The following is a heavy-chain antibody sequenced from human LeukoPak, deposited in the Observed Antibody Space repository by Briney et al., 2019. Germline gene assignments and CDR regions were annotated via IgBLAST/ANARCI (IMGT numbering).Heavy chain of an antibody. CDR1: GGSISGSY. V-gene: IGHV4-59*01. J-gene: IGHJ2*01. CDR2: IYYSGST. CDR3: ARDPVDQPYWFFDL. Sequence: PPETLSLTCTVSGGSISGSYWNWIRQPPGKGLEWIGYIYYSGSTNYNPSLKSRVTISVDTSKNQFSLKLSSVTAADTAVYYCARDPVDQPYWFFDLWGRGTQVTVSS. D-gene: IGHD2-2*01.